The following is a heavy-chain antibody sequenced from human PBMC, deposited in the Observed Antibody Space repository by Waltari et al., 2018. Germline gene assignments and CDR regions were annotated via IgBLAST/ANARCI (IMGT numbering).Heavy chain of an antibody. D-gene: IGHD3-22*01. CDR3: ARGTYYYDTSGYSDGNHYYIDV. J-gene: IGHJ6*03. CDR1: SDSISTYY. CDR2: FYSGGGT. Sequence: QVQLQESGPGLVKPSETLSLTCTVSSDSISTYYWTWIRQSAGKGLEWLGRFYSGGGTTYNPSLTSRVTISVDTSKNQFSLKLTSVTAADSAVYYCARGTYYYDTSGYSDGNHYYIDVWGKGTSVTVSS. V-gene: IGHV4-4*07.